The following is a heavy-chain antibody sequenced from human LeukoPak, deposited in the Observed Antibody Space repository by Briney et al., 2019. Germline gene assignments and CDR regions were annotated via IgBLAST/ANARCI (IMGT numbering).Heavy chain of an antibody. CDR3: AREAYYGSGSLDY. CDR2: ISSSSSYI. J-gene: IGHJ4*02. CDR1: GFTFSSYS. V-gene: IGHV3-21*01. D-gene: IGHD3-10*01. Sequence: GGSLRLSCAASGFTFSSYSMNWVRQAPGEGLEWVSSISSSSSYIYYADSVKGRSTISRDNAKNSLYLQMNSLRAEDTAVYYCAREAYYGSGSLDYWGQGTLVTVSS.